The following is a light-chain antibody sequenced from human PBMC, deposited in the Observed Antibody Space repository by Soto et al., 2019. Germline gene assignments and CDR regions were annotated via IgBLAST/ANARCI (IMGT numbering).Light chain of an antibody. CDR3: SSYTSSSTPYV. V-gene: IGLV2-14*03. CDR1: NSDVGGYTY. J-gene: IGLJ1*01. Sequence: QSALTQPASVSGSPGQSITISCTGTNSDVGGYTYVSWYQQHPGKAPKLMIYDVSNRPSGVSNRFSGSKSGNTASLTISGLQADDEGDYYCSSYTSSSTPYVFGTGTKLTVL. CDR2: DVS.